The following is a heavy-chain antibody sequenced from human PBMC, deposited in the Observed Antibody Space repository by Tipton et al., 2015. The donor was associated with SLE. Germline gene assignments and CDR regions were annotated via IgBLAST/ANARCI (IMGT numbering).Heavy chain of an antibody. CDR2: IIPIFGTA. J-gene: IGHJ4*02. CDR1: GGTFSSYA. V-gene: IGHV1-69*01. CDR3: ARDPMVGGEGQLGY. D-gene: IGHD3-10*01. Sequence: QLVQSGAEVKKPGSSVKVSCKASGGTFSSYAISWVRQAPGQGLEWMGGIIPIFGTANYAQKFQGRVTITADESTSTAYMELSSRRSGETARYYCARDPMVGGEGQLGYWGQGTLVTVSS.